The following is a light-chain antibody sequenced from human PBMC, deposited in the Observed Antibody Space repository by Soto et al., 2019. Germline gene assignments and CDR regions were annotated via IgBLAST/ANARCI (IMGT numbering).Light chain of an antibody. CDR2: GAS. V-gene: IGKV3-20*01. CDR3: QQSVSSPYT. J-gene: IGKJ2*01. Sequence: EIVLTQSPGTLSLSPGERATLSCRASQSVSSSYLAWYQQRPGQAPRLLIYGASSRATGIPDRFSGTGSGTDFTLTISRLEPEDFVVYYCQQSVSSPYTFGQGTKLEIK. CDR1: QSVSSSY.